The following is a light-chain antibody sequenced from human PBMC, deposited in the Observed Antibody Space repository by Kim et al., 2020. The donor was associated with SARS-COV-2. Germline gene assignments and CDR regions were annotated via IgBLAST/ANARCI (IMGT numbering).Light chain of an antibody. CDR2: GAS. CDR1: QSVSNSK. V-gene: IGKV3-20*01. Sequence: PGEGATLSCRASQSVSNSKLAWYQQKPGQAPRLLIYGASSRATGIPDRFSGSGSGTDFTLTISSLDPEDFAVYYCQEYGGSPPGTFGQGTKVDIK. CDR3: QEYGGSPPGT. J-gene: IGKJ1*01.